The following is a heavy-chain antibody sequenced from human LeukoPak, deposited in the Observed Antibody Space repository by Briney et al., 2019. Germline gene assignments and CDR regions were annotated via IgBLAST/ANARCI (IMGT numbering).Heavy chain of an antibody. V-gene: IGHV1-2*02. J-gene: IGHJ4*02. CDR3: ARDDYSGSYRPFDY. D-gene: IGHD1-26*01. CDR1: GYSFTGYF. CDR2: INPNGGGT. Sequence: ASVTVSCKASGYSFTGYFLHWVRQAPGQGLEWMGWINPNGGGTTYAQSFQGRVTLTRDTSISTAHMELIRLTSDDTAVYYCARDDYSGSYRPFDYWGQGTLVTVSS.